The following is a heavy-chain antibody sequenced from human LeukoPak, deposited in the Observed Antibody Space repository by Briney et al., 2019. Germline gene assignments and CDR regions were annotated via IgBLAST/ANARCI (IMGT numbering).Heavy chain of an antibody. V-gene: IGHV3-23*01. J-gene: IGHJ3*02. CDR3: ARAKGTTRAFDI. Sequence: GGSLRLSCAASGFTFSSYAMSWVHQAPGKGLEWVSAISGSGGSTYYADSVKGRFTISRDNSKNTLYLQMNSLRAEDTAVYYCARAKGTTRAFDIWGQGTMVTVSS. CDR2: ISGSGGST. D-gene: IGHD1-1*01. CDR1: GFTFSSYA.